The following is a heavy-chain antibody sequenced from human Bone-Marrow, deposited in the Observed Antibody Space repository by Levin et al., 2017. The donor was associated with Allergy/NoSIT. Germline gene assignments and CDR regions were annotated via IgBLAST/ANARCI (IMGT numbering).Heavy chain of an antibody. V-gene: IGHV3-23*01. CDR1: GFTFSSYA. CDR3: AKDRSLERRGTFDY. D-gene: IGHD1-1*01. Sequence: TGGSLRLSCAASGFTFSSYAMSWVRQAPGKGLEWVSGISGSGGDTYYADSVKGRFTISRDNSKNTLYLQMNSLRAEDTAVYFCAKDRSLERRGTFDYWGQGTLVTVSS. J-gene: IGHJ4*02. CDR2: ISGSGGDT.